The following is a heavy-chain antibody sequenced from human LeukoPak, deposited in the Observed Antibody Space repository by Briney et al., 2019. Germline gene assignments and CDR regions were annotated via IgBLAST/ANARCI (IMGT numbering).Heavy chain of an antibody. D-gene: IGHD5-18*01. CDR2: IYYSGST. Sequence: SETLSLTCTVSGYSISRGYSWGWIRQPPGKGLEWIGYIYYSGSTNYNPSLKSRVTISVDTSKNQFSLKLSSVTAADTAVYYCARERGYSSIDIWGQGTMVTVSS. V-gene: IGHV4-61*01. J-gene: IGHJ3*02. CDR1: GYSISRGYS. CDR3: ARERGYSSIDI.